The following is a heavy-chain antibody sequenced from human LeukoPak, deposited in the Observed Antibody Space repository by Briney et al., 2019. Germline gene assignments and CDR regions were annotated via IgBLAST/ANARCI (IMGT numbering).Heavy chain of an antibody. D-gene: IGHD3-22*01. CDR2: MYYSGRP. J-gene: IGHJ4*02. V-gene: IGHV4-59*01. Sequence: SETLSLTCTVSGGSISSYYGSWIRQPPGKGLEGVGYMYYSGRPNYNPSLKSRVTMSVDTSKPQFSLKLNSVTAADTAVYYCARGSKRNYYDSSGLDYWGQGTLVTVSS. CDR1: GGSISSYY. CDR3: ARGSKRNYYDSSGLDY.